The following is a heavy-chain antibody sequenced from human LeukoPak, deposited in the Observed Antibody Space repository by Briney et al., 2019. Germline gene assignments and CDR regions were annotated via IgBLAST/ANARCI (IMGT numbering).Heavy chain of an antibody. CDR2: IYYSGST. J-gene: IGHJ4*02. V-gene: IGHV4-59*01. Sequence: SETLSLTCTVSGGSISGYYWGWIRQPPGKGLEWIGYIYYSGSTNYNPSLKSRVTISVDTSKNQFSLRLSSVTAADTAVYYCARDVAPGAAKGDFDYWGQGTLVTVSS. D-gene: IGHD2-15*01. CDR1: GGSISGYY. CDR3: ARDVAPGAAKGDFDY.